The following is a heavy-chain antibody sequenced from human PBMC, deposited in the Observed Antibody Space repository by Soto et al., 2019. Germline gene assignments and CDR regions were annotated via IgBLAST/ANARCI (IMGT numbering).Heavy chain of an antibody. CDR3: EVTTGY. CDR2: IHYSGST. V-gene: IGHV4-39*07. J-gene: IGHJ4*02. CDR1: GGSISSNIYY. D-gene: IGHD2-21*02. Sequence: SETLSLTCTVSGGSISSNIYYWGWIRQPPGKGLEWIGNIHYSGSTYYDSSLKSRVTISVDTSISTAYMELSSLTSEDTAVYYCEVTTGYWGQGTMVTVSS.